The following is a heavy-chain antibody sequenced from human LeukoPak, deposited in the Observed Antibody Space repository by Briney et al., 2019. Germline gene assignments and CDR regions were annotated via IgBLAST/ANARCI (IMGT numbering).Heavy chain of an antibody. CDR1: GYTFTGYY. CDR2: INPNSGGT. CDR3: AREKSGWYNWFDP. D-gene: IGHD6-19*01. V-gene: IGHV1-2*02. J-gene: IGHJ5*02. Sequence: ASVKVPCKASGYTFTGYYMHWVRQAPGQGLEWMGWINPNSGGTNYAQKFQGRVTMTTDTSTSTAYMELRSLRSDDTAVYYCAREKSGWYNWFDPWGQGTLVTVSS.